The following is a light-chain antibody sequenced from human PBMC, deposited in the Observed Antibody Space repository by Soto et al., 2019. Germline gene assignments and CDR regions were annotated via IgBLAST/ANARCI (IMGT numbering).Light chain of an antibody. J-gene: IGKJ2*01. CDR1: ESVGLW. V-gene: IGKV1-5*03. Sequence: DIQMTQSPSTLSASVGDRVTVTCRASESVGLWLAWFQQKPGSAPKLPIYKASTLASGVPSRFSGSGSGTEFTLTIRSLQPDDFAIYYCQHYNSFPYTFGQGTKVDI. CDR3: QHYNSFPYT. CDR2: KAS.